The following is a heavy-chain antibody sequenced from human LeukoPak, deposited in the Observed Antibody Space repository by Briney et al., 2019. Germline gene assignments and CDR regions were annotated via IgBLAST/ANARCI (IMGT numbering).Heavy chain of an antibody. CDR3: ARDGLGYYDSSGYYWPA. CDR2: ISYDGSNK. CDR1: GFTFSSYA. V-gene: IGHV3-30-3*01. D-gene: IGHD3-22*01. J-gene: IGHJ4*02. Sequence: GRSLRLSCAASGFTFSSYAMHWVRQAPGKGLEWVAVISYDGSNKYYADSVKGRFTISRDNSKNTLYLQMNSLRAEDTAVYYCARDGLGYYDSSGYYWPAWGQGTLVTVSS.